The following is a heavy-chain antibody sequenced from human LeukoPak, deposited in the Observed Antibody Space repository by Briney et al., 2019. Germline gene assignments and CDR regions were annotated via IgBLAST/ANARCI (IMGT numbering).Heavy chain of an antibody. CDR2: IKQDGSEK. V-gene: IGHV3-7*01. CDR3: AREAMVGATPGYAFDI. CDR1: GFTFSSYW. Sequence: PGGSLRLSCAASGFTFSSYWMSWVRQAPGKGLEWVANIKQDGSEKYYVDSVKGRFTISRDNAKNSLYLQMNSLRAEDTAVYYCAREAMVGATPGYAFDIWGQGTMVTVSS. J-gene: IGHJ3*02. D-gene: IGHD1-26*01.